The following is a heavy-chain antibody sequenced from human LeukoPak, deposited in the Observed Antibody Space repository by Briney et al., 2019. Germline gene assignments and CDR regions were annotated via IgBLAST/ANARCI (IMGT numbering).Heavy chain of an antibody. V-gene: IGHV4-59*01. CDR2: IYYSGST. J-gene: IGHJ4*02. CDR3: ARGTPHNYYDSSDWGYFDY. Sequence: SETLSLTCTVSGGSISSYYWSWIRQPPGKGLEWIGYIYYSGSTNYNPSLKSRVTISVDTSKNQFSLKLSSVTAADTAVYCCARGTPHNYYDSSDWGYFDYWGQGTLVTVSS. D-gene: IGHD3-22*01. CDR1: GGSISSYY.